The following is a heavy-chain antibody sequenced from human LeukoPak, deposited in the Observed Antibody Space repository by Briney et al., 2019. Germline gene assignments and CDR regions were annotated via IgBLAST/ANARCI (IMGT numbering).Heavy chain of an antibody. J-gene: IGHJ4*02. V-gene: IGHV3-30*04. D-gene: IGHD5-18*01. Sequence: GGSLRLSCAASGFTFSSYAMHWVRQAPGKGLEWVAVISYDGSNKYYADSVKGRFTISRDNSKNTLYLQMNSLRAEDTAVYYCARARIQLWLIGYWGQGTLVTVSS. CDR2: ISYDGSNK. CDR1: GFTFSSYA. CDR3: ARARIQLWLIGY.